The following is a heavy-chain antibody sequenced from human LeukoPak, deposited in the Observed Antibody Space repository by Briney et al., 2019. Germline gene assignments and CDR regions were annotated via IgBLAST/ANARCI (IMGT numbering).Heavy chain of an antibody. Sequence: ASVKVSCTASGYTFTSYGISWVRQAPGQGLEWMGWISAYNGNTNYAQKFQGRVTITADESTSTAYMELSSLRSEDTAVYFCASAPRYSSSWPNNWFDPWGQGTLVTVSS. CDR2: ISAYNGNT. CDR1: GYTFTSYG. CDR3: ASAPRYSSSWPNNWFDP. D-gene: IGHD6-13*01. J-gene: IGHJ5*02. V-gene: IGHV1-18*01.